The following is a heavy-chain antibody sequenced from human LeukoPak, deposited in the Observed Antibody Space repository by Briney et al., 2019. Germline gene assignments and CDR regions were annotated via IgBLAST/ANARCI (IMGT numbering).Heavy chain of an antibody. Sequence: SETLSLTCTVSGGSISSYYWSWVRQPPGKGLEWIGYIYYSGSINYNPSLKSRVTISVDTSKNQFSLKLSSVTAADTAVYYCARLRSGYSYGIFDYWGQGTLVTVSS. D-gene: IGHD5-18*01. CDR3: ARLRSGYSYGIFDY. CDR2: IYYSGSI. CDR1: GGSISSYY. J-gene: IGHJ4*02. V-gene: IGHV4-59*08.